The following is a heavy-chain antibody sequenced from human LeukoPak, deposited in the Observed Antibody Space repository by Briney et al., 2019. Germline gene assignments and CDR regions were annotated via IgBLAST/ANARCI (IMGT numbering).Heavy chain of an antibody. J-gene: IGHJ6*03. CDR3: ARDPRRITHYYYYMDV. D-gene: IGHD3-10*01. CDR2: IKTDGSST. Sequence: PGGSLRLSCAASGFTFSSYWMHWVRQAPGKGLVWVSHIKTDGSSTNYAESVKGRFTISRDNAKNSLYLQMNSLRAEDTAVYYCARDPRRITHYYYYMDVWGKGTTVTISS. CDR1: GFTFSSYW. V-gene: IGHV3-74*01.